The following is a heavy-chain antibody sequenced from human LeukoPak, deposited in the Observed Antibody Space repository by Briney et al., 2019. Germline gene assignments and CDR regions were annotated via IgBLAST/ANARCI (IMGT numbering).Heavy chain of an antibody. CDR1: GFTFSSYS. Sequence: GGSLRLSCAASGFTFSSYSMNWVRQAPGKGLEWVSYISSSSTIYYADSVKGRFTISRDNAKNSLYLQMNSLRAEDTAVYYCARELVSEQSGFDYWGQGTLVTVSS. V-gene: IGHV3-48*01. J-gene: IGHJ4*02. D-gene: IGHD1/OR15-1a*01. CDR3: ARELVSEQSGFDY. CDR2: ISSSSTI.